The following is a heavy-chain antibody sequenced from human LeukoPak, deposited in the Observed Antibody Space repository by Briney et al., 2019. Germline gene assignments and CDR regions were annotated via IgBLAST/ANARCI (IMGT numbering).Heavy chain of an antibody. V-gene: IGHV4-34*01. CDR2: INHSGST. CDR3: ARISSPLRVGGVGRLYYFDY. Sequence: SETLSLTCAVYGGSFSGYYWSWIRQPPGKGLEWIGEINHSGSTNYNPSLKSRVTISVDTSKNQFSLKLSSVTAAEPAVYYRARISSPLRVGGVGRLYYFDYWGQGTLVTVSS. D-gene: IGHD3-16*01. J-gene: IGHJ4*02. CDR1: GGSFSGYY.